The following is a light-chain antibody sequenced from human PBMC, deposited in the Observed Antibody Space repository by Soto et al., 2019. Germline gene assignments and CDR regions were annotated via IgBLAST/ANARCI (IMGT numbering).Light chain of an antibody. CDR2: DIY. J-gene: IGKJ1*01. CDR3: HQHGSWPWT. V-gene: IGKV3-11*01. CDR1: ENVRTF. Sequence: ENVLTQSPATLSLSPGERATLSCRASENVRTFLAWYQQKPGQAPRLLIYDIYNRATGVPARFSGSGSGTDFTLVISSLEPEDFAVYXCHQHGSWPWTFGQGTKVEIK.